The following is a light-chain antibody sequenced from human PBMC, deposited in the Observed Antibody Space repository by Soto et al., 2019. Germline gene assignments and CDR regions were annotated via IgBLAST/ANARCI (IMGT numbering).Light chain of an antibody. J-gene: IGKJ5*01. V-gene: IGKV3-11*01. Sequence: EIVLTQSPATLSLSPGERATLSCRASQTISTYLAWYQQKPGQAPRLLIYGASSRATGIPARFSGSGSGTDFTLTISNLEPEDFAVYYCQQRSNWPANFGQGTRLEIK. CDR1: QTISTY. CDR3: QQRSNWPAN. CDR2: GAS.